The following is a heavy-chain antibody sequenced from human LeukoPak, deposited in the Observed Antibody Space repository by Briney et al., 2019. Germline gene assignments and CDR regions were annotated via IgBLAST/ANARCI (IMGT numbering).Heavy chain of an antibody. CDR2: IYYSGST. Sequence: SETLSLTCTVSGGSISSGDYYWSWIRQPPGKGLEWIVYIYYSGSTYYNPSLKSRVTISVDTSKNQFSLKLSSVTAADTAVYYCARGGRRLAQEYYFDYWGQGTLVTVSS. D-gene: IGHD5-24*01. V-gene: IGHV4-30-4*01. CDR3: ARGGRRLAQEYYFDY. CDR1: GGSISSGDYY. J-gene: IGHJ4*02.